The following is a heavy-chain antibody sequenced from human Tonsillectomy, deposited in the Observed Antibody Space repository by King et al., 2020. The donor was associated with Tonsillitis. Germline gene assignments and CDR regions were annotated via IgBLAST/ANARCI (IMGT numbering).Heavy chain of an antibody. CDR3: AKKLGVFLAF. CDR1: GFTFSSYG. CDR2: IRYDGSNK. J-gene: IGHJ4*02. V-gene: IGHV3-30*02. Sequence: VQLVESGGGVVQPGRSLRLSCAASGFTFSSYGMHWVRQAPGKGLEWVAFIRYDGSNKYYADSVKGRFTISRDNSKNTLYLQMNSLRAEDTAVYYCAKKLGVFLAFWGQGTLVTVSS. D-gene: IGHD3-3*01.